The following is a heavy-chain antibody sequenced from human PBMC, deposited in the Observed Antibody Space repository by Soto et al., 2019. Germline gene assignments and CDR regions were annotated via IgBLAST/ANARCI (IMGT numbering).Heavy chain of an antibody. D-gene: IGHD3-16*02. Sequence: ASVKVSCKASGYTFASNGISWVRQAPGQGLEWIGWISANKGNTKYSQKLQGRVTITRDTSTDTVYMELSSLRSEDTAVYYCVRESSPMITFGGVIVPEVWWFDPWGQGTLVTVSS. V-gene: IGHV1-18*01. CDR3: VRESSPMITFGGVIVPEVWWFDP. CDR2: ISANKGNT. CDR1: GYTFASNG. J-gene: IGHJ5*02.